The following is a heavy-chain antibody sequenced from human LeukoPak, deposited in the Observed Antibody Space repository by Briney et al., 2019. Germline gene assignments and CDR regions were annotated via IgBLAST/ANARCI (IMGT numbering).Heavy chain of an antibody. Sequence: SQTLSLTCAVSGGSISSGGYSWSWIRQPPGKGLEWIGYIYHSGSTYYNPSLKSRVTISVDKSKNQFSLKLSSVTAADTAVYYCARAPPPRWFDPWGQGTLVTVSS. V-gene: IGHV4-30-2*01. CDR1: GGSISSGGYS. CDR3: ARAPPPRWFDP. CDR2: IYHSGST. J-gene: IGHJ5*02.